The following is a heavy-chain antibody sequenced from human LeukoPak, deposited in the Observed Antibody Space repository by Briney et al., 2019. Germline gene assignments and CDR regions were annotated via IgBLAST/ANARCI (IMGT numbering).Heavy chain of an antibody. Sequence: KASETLSLTCTVSGGSVSSSSYYWGWIRQPPGTGLEWIGSIYYSGSTYYNPSLKSRVSISVDTSKNQFSLKLNSLTAADTAVYYCARALGYSYAHYMDVWGKGTTVTISS. J-gene: IGHJ6*03. V-gene: IGHV4-39*07. CDR2: IYYSGST. CDR1: GGSVSSSSYY. CDR3: ARALGYSYAHYMDV. D-gene: IGHD5-18*01.